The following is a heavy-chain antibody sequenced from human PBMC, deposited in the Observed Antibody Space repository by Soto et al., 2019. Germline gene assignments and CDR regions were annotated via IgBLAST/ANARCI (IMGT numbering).Heavy chain of an antibody. J-gene: IGHJ4*02. Sequence: EVRLSESGGGLVEPGGSLRLSCAASGFTFSDYGMSWVRQAPGKGLEWVSGVSGSGDSGTGDRTYYADSVKGRFTISRDNSKNTLYLQMNSLRAEDTAVYYCAKTGGDFWGIDYWGQGTLVTVSS. CDR3: AKTGGDFWGIDY. V-gene: IGHV3-23*01. CDR2: VSGSGDSGTGDRT. CDR1: GFTFSDYG. D-gene: IGHD3-3*01.